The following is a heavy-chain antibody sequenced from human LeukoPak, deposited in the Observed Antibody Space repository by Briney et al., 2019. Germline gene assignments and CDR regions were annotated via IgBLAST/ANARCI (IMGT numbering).Heavy chain of an antibody. J-gene: IGHJ3*02. CDR1: GGSFSGYY. CDR3: ATGGRWSGYYTKAAFDI. V-gene: IGHV4-34*01. CDR2: INHSGST. Sequence: PSETLSLTCAVYGGSFSGYYWSWIRQPPGKGLEWIGVINHSGSTNYNPSLKSRVTISVDTSKNQFSLKLSSVTAADTAVYYCATGGRWSGYYTKAAFDIWGQGTMVTVSS. D-gene: IGHD3-3*01.